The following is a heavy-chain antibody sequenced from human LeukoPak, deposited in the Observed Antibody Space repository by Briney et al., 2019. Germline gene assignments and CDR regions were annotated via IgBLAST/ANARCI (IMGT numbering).Heavy chain of an antibody. CDR3: ARKRDGYNPFDN. V-gene: IGHV4-28*01. CDR2: IYYSGRT. Sequence: SDTLSLTCAVSGYSISSSNWWVWIRQPPGKGLEWTGYIYYSGRTYYNPSLESRVTMSVDTSKNQFSLKLSSVTALDTAVYYCARKRDGYNPFDNWGQGTLVTVSS. CDR1: GYSISSSNW. J-gene: IGHJ4*02. D-gene: IGHD5-24*01.